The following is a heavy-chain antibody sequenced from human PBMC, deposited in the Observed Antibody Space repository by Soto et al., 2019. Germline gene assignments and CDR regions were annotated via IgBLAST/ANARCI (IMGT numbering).Heavy chain of an antibody. CDR2: INHSGST. V-gene: IGHV4-34*01. D-gene: IGHD5-12*01. CDR1: GGSFSGYY. J-gene: IGHJ4*02. Sequence: SETLSLTCAVYGGSFSGYYWSWIRQPPGKGLEWIGEINHSGSTNYNPSLKSRVTISVDTSKNQFSLKLSSVTAADTAVYYCALAVWGYNSGPKFDYRGQRTLDTGSS. CDR3: ALAVWGYNSGPKFDY.